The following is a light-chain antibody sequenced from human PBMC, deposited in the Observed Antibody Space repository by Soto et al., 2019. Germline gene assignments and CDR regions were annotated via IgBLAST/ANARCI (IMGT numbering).Light chain of an antibody. V-gene: IGKV3-20*01. J-gene: IGKJ2*01. CDR2: GPS. CDR3: QQYGSSPGT. Sequence: EIVLTQSPGTLSLSPGERATLSCWASQSFSFSYLAWYQQKPGQAPRLVIYGPSSRAAGIPNRFSGSGSGPDFALTISRLEPEDFAVYYCQQYGSSPGTFGQGTRLEIK. CDR1: QSFSFSY.